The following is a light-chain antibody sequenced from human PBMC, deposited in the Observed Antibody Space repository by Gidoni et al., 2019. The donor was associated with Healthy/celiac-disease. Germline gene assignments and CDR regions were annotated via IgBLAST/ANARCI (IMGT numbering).Light chain of an antibody. CDR2: WAS. CDR3: QQYYSSPPT. CDR1: QSVLYSSNNKNY. J-gene: IGKJ1*01. Sequence: DIVMTPSPDSLAVSLGERATINCKSSQSVLYSSNNKNYLAWYQQKSGQPPKLLIYWASTRESGVPDRFSGSGSGTDFTLTISSLQAEDVAVYYCQQYYSSPPTFGQGTKVEIK. V-gene: IGKV4-1*01.